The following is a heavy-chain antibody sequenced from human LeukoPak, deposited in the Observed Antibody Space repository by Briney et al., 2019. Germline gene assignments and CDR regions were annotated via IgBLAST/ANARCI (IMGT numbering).Heavy chain of an antibody. J-gene: IGHJ3*02. D-gene: IGHD2-15*01. CDR1: GFTFSSYA. V-gene: IGHV3-23*01. Sequence: PGGSLRLSCAASGFTFSSYAMSWVRQAPGKGLEWVSAISGSGGSTYYADSVKGRFTISRDNSKNTLYLQMNSLRAEDTAVYYCANFERSGGSFLSHRGDAFDIWGQGQWSPSLQ. CDR3: ANFERSGGSFLSHRGDAFDI. CDR2: ISGSGGST.